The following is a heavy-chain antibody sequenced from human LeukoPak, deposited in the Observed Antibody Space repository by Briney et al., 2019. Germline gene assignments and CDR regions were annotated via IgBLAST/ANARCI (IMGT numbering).Heavy chain of an antibody. J-gene: IGHJ4*02. CDR3: TRGGESSSWYHFDY. CDR2: IHYSGST. Sequence: GSLRLSCAASEFTFSSYSMNWIRQPPGKGLEWIGYIHYSGSTKYSPSLKSRATISVDTSKNQFSLKLSSVTAADTAVYYCTRGGESSSWYHFDYWGQGTLVTVSS. D-gene: IGHD6-13*01. CDR1: EFTFSSYS. V-gene: IGHV4-59*01.